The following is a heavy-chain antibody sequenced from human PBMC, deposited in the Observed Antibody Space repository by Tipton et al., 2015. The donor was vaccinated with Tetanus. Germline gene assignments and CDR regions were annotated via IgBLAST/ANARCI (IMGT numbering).Heavy chain of an antibody. Sequence: QVQLVQSGAEVKKPGASVKVSCKASGYTFTGYYMHWVRQAPGQGLEWMGWINPNSGGTNYAQKFQGRVTMTRDTSISTAYMELSRLRSDDTAVYYCARVSDYYDSSGCLHPYYFDYWGQGTLVTVSS. CDR2: INPNSGGT. J-gene: IGHJ4*02. CDR3: ARVSDYYDSSGCLHPYYFDY. V-gene: IGHV1-2*02. CDR1: GYTFTGYY. D-gene: IGHD3-22*01.